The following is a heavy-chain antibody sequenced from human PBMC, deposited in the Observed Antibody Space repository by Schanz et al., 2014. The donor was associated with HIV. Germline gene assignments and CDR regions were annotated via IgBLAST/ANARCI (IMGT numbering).Heavy chain of an antibody. J-gene: IGHJ3*02. V-gene: IGHV1-2*02. CDR2: INPNSGGT. D-gene: IGHD6-13*01. CDR3: ARDLVDSSTWYDAFDI. CDR1: GYTFTGYY. Sequence: QVQLVQSGTEVKKPGASVTVSCKASGYTFTGYYMHWVRQAPGQGLEWMGWINPNSGGTNYAQKFQGRVTMTRDTSISTAYMELSRLRSDDTALYFCARDLVDSSTWYDAFDIWGQGTKVTVSS.